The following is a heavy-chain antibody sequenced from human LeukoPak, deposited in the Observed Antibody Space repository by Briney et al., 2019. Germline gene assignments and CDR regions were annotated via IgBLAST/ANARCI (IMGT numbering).Heavy chain of an antibody. CDR3: ARRLTQYDCFDP. J-gene: IGHJ5*02. D-gene: IGHD2-2*01. Sequence: SQSLSLTCAISGDSVSSNSVTWNWIRQSPPRGLEWLGRTYYRSTWYNDYAVSVRGRITVNPDTSKNQFSLHLNSVTPEDTAVYYCARRLTQYDCFDPWGQGILVTVSS. V-gene: IGHV6-1*01. CDR1: GDSVSSNSVT. CDR2: TYYRSTWYN.